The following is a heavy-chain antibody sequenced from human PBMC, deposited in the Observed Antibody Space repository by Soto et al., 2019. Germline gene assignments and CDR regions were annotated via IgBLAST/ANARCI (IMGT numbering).Heavy chain of an antibody. V-gene: IGHV1-2*04. D-gene: IGHD3-9*01. CDR1: GYTFTGYY. CDR3: ARGPQGEGYDILTGYSGGHTGYYGMDV. CDR2: INPNSGGT. J-gene: IGHJ6*02. Sequence: ASVKVSCKASGYTFTGYYMHWVRQAPGQGLEWMGWINPNSGGTNYAQKFQGWVTMTRDTSISTAYMELSRLRSDDTAVYYCARGPQGEGYDILTGYSGGHTGYYGMDVWGQGNTVTVSS.